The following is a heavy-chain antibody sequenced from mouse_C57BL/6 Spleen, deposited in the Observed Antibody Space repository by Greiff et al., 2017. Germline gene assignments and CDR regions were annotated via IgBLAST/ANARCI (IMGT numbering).Heavy chain of an antibody. J-gene: IGHJ4*01. D-gene: IGHD2-1*01. V-gene: IGHV1-55*01. CDR3: AREIRPIYYGNYAGAMDY. CDR2: IYPGSGST. Sequence: QVQLQQPGAELVKPGASVKMSCKASGYTFTSYWITWVKQRPGQGLEWIGDIYPGSGSTNYNEKFKSKATLTVDTSSSTAYMQLSSLTSEDSAVYYYAREIRPIYYGNYAGAMDYWGQGTSVTVSS. CDR1: GYTFTSYW.